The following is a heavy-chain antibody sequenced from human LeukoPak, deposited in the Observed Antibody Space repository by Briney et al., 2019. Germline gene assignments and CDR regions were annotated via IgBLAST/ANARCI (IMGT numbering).Heavy chain of an antibody. D-gene: IGHD5-18*01. CDR3: ARLSPVDTAMAPEGDYFDY. CDR2: IYPGDSDT. V-gene: IGHV5-51*01. Sequence: GESLKISCKGSGYSFTSYWIGWVRQMPGKGLEWMGIIYPGDSDTRYSPSFQGQDTISADKSISTAYLQWSSLKASDTAMYYCARLSPVDTAMAPEGDYFDYWGQGTLVTVSS. CDR1: GYSFTSYW. J-gene: IGHJ4*02.